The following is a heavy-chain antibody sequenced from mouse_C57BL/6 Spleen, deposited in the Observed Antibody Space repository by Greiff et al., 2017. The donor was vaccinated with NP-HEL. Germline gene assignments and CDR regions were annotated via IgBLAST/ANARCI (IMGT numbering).Heavy chain of an antibody. D-gene: IGHD2-3*01. CDR1: GFSLSTFGMG. Sequence: QVTLNESGPGILQPSQTLSLTCSFSGFSLSTFGMGVGWIRQPSGMGLEWLAHLWWGDDKYENPALKRRLTITKDTSKNQVFLKIANVDTADTATYDGARIARGDLSPIFDYWGQGTTLTVSS. V-gene: IGHV8-8*01. CDR3: ARIARGDLSPIFDY. J-gene: IGHJ2*01. CDR2: LWWGDDK.